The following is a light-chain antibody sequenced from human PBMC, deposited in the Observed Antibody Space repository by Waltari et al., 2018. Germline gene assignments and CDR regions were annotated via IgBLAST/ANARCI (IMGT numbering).Light chain of an antibody. J-gene: IGKJ1*01. CDR2: ATS. Sequence: DMQMTQSPSSLHASVGDSVTITCRASQSISTYLNWYQQIPGKAPKLLIYATSNLQSGVPSRFSGSGSGTHFTLTISSLQPEDFSIYYCQQSYTSPWTFGQGTRVEIK. V-gene: IGKV1-39*01. CDR3: QQSYTSPWT. CDR1: QSISTY.